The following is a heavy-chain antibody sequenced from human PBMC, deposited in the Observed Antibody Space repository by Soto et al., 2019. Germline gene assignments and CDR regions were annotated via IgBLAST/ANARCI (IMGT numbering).Heavy chain of an antibody. CDR3: ARDSQIGDSGSWWDFYDYGMDV. V-gene: IGHV4-31*03. Sequence: QVQLQESGPGLVEPSQTLSLTCTVSGGSISSGGYYWSWIRQHPGKGLEWIGYIYYRGSTYYNPSLKSRVIISVDTSKNQFSLELSSVTAADTAVYYCARDSQIGDSGSWWDFYDYGMDVWGQGTTVTVSS. CDR1: GGSISSGGYY. CDR2: IYYRGST. J-gene: IGHJ6*02. D-gene: IGHD6-13*01.